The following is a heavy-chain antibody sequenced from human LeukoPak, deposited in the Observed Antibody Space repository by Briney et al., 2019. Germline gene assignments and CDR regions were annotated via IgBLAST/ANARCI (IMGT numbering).Heavy chain of an antibody. CDR1: GFAFNDYG. J-gene: IGHJ3*02. CDR2: ISGGSVST. V-gene: IGHV3-23*01. CDR3: AKSSGASTFRAAFDI. D-gene: IGHD1-26*01. Sequence: GGSLRLSCAGSGFAFNDYGMSWVSQAPGKGLEWVSAISGGSVSTYYADSVKGRFTISRDNSKNTLYLQMNSLRAGDTAVFYCAKSSGASTFRAAFDIWGQGTMVTVSS.